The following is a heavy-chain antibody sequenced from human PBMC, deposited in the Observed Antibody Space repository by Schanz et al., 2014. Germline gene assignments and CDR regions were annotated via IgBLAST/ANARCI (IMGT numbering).Heavy chain of an antibody. CDR3: AKGMELLPVYFHY. CDR1: GFSLTDYY. CDR2: ISHNGIYT. V-gene: IGHV3-11*06. Sequence: QVHLVESGGGLVKPGGSLRLSCAASGFSLTDYYMSWIRQAPGMGPEWVSYISHNGIYTDYADSVKGRFTISRDSAENSVYLQMNSLRAEDTAVYYCAKGMELLPVYFHYWGQGTLVTVSS. J-gene: IGHJ4*02. D-gene: IGHD1-7*01.